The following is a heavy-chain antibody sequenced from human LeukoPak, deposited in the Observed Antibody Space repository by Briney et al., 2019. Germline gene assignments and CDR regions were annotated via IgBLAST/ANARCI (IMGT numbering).Heavy chain of an antibody. CDR2: IIPIFGTA. Sequence: EASVKVSCKASGGTFSSYAISWVLQAPGQGLEWMGGIIPIFGTANYAQKFQGRVTITTDESTSTAYMELSSLRAEDTAVYYCARTNDYGDYALLFWGQGTLVTVSS. CDR3: ARTNDYGDYALLF. J-gene: IGHJ4*02. D-gene: IGHD4-17*01. V-gene: IGHV1-69*05. CDR1: GGTFSSYA.